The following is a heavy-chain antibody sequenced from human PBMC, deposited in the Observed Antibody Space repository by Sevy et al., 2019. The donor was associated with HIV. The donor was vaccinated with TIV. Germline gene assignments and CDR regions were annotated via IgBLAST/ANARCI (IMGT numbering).Heavy chain of an antibody. CDR2: IDQDGCSE. CDR3: ATDLYSHGTF. D-gene: IGHD5-18*01. V-gene: IGHV3-7*01. Sequence: GGSLRLCCAASGFTFRSYWMTLVRQAPGKGLECVANIDQDGCSEAYVDFVKGRFTISRDNVENSLFLQMNSLRVEDTAVYFCATDLYSHGTFWGQGILVTVSS. J-gene: IGHJ4*02. CDR1: GFTFRSYW.